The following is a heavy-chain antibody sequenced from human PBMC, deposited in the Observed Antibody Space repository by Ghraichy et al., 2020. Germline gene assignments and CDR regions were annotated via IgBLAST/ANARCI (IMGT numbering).Heavy chain of an antibody. CDR1: GFTFGFYA. Sequence: GGSLRLSCGASGFTFGFYAMTWVRQAPGKGLDWVSSINTGGTTYYADSVKGRFTISRDNSKNTLDLQVNSLRADDTAVYYCVKDWPKNWKDVSHYNYMDVWGKGTTVIVSS. CDR3: VKDWPKNWKDVSHYNYMDV. CDR2: INTGGTT. V-gene: IGHV3-23*01. D-gene: IGHD1-1*01. J-gene: IGHJ6*03.